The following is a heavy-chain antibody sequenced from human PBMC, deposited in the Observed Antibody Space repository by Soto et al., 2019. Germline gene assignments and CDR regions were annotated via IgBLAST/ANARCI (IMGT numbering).Heavy chain of an antibody. V-gene: IGHV1-58*01. J-gene: IGHJ6*02. Sequence: SVKVSCKASGFTFTSSAVQWVRQARGQRLEWIGWIVVGSGNTNYAQKFQERVTITRDMSTSTAYMELSSLRSEDTAVYYCAAPSRYSYGYYYYYGMDVWGQGTTVTVSS. D-gene: IGHD5-18*01. CDR2: IVVGSGNT. CDR3: AAPSRYSYGYYYYYGMDV. CDR1: GFTFTSSA.